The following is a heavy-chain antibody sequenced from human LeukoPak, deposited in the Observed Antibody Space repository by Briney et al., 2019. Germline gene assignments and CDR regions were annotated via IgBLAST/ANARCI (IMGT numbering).Heavy chain of an antibody. CDR1: GGSISSYY. CDR3: ARGFRIQLWLTSEYFDY. V-gene: IGHV4-39*07. CDR2: IYYSGST. D-gene: IGHD5-18*01. J-gene: IGHJ4*02. Sequence: NPSETLSLTCTVSGGSISSYYWGWIRQPPGKGLEWIGSIYYSGSTYYNPSLKSRVTISVDTSKNQFSLKLSSVTAADTAVYYCARGFRIQLWLTSEYFDYWGQGTLVTVSS.